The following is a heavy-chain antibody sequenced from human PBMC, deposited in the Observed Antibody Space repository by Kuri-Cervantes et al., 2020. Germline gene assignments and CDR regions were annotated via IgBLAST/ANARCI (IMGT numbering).Heavy chain of an antibody. J-gene: IGHJ5*02. V-gene: IGHV1-8*01. Sequence: ASVKVSCKASGYTFTSYDINWVRQATGQGLEWMGWMNPNSGNTGYAQKFQGRVTMTRDTSISTAYMELSRLRSDDTAVYYCARDVTHDSSGYYYSWFDPWGQGTLVTVSS. CDR2: MNPNSGNT. CDR1: GYTFTSYD. CDR3: ARDVTHDSSGYYYSWFDP. D-gene: IGHD3-22*01.